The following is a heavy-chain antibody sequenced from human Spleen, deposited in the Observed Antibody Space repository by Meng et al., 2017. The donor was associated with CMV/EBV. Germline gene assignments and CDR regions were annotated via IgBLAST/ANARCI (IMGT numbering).Heavy chain of an antibody. Sequence: GSLRSNSYYWGWIRQPPGKGLEWIGSIYYSGSTYCNPSLKSRVTILLDTSKSQFSLKLSSVSAADTAVYYCARVNDFWSGSYWFDPWGQGTLVTVSS. D-gene: IGHD3-3*01. V-gene: IGHV4-39*07. CDR3: ARVNDFWSGSYWFDP. CDR2: IYYSGST. J-gene: IGHJ5*02. CDR1: GSLRSNSYY.